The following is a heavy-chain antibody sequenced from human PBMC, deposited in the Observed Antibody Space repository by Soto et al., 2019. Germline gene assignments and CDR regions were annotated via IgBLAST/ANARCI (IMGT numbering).Heavy chain of an antibody. V-gene: IGHV1-2*02. J-gene: IGHJ4*02. CDR1: GYTFTGYY. CDR2: INPNSGGT. Sequence: ASVKVSCKASGYTFTGYYMHWVRQVPGQGLEWMGWINPNSGGTNYAQKFQGRVTMTRDTSISTAYMELSRLRSDDTAVYYCASGVFLWLGELPYFDYWGQGTLVTVSS. CDR3: ASGVFLWLGELPYFDY. D-gene: IGHD3-10*01.